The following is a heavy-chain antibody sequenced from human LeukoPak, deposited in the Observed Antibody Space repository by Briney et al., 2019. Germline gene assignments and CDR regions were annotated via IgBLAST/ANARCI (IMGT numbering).Heavy chain of an antibody. V-gene: IGHV1-18*01. D-gene: IGHD2-15*01. CDR3: ARSIVVVVAATKGLLDY. J-gene: IGHJ4*02. CDR2: ISAYNGNT. CDR1: GYTFTSYG. Sequence: ASVKVSCKASGYTFTSYGISWVRQAPGQGLEWMGWISAYNGNTNYAQKLQGRGTMTTDTSTSTAYMELRSLRSDDTAVYYCARSIVVVVAATKGLLDYWGQGTLVTVSS.